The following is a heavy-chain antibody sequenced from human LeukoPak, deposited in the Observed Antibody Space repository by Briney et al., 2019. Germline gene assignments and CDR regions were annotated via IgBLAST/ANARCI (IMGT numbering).Heavy chain of an antibody. Sequence: GGSLRLSCAASGFTFSSYAMNWVRQAPGKGLEWVSAISGSGGSTYYADSVKGRFTISRDNSKNTLNLQMNSLRAEDTAVYYCAKASVGPGTGVIVPDYWGQGTLVTVSS. CDR2: ISGSGGST. CDR1: GFTFSSYA. CDR3: AKASVGPGTGVIVPDY. D-gene: IGHD3-16*02. V-gene: IGHV3-23*01. J-gene: IGHJ4*02.